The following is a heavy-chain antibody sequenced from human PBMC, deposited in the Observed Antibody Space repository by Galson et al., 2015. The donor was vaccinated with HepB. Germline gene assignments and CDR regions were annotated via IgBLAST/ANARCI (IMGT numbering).Heavy chain of an antibody. J-gene: IGHJ4*02. D-gene: IGHD6-19*01. CDR1: GFTFSGSA. V-gene: IGHV3-73*01. CDR2: IRSKANSYAT. CDR3: TRRGDSGWYGKEDY. Sequence: SLRLSCAASGFTFSGSAIHWVRQASGKGLEWFGRIRSKANSYATGYAASVKGRFTISRDDSKNTAYLQMNSLKTEDTAVYYCTRRGDSGWYGKEDYWGQGTLVTVPS.